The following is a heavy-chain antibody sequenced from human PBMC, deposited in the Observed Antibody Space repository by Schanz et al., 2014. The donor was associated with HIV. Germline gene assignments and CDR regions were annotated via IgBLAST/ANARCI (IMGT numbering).Heavy chain of an antibody. J-gene: IGHJ3*02. CDR1: GFTFDDFA. CDR2: ISWNSGGT. V-gene: IGHV3-9*01. CDR3: AKTIRTFGPFDS. D-gene: IGHD3-3*01. Sequence: VQLLESGGGLVQPGRALRLSCVVSGFTFDDFAMHWVRQTPGKGLEGATGISWNSGGTGYGDSVKGRFTISRDNAKNSLYLQMNSLRAGDTALYYCAKTIRTFGPFDSWGPGTMVIVSA.